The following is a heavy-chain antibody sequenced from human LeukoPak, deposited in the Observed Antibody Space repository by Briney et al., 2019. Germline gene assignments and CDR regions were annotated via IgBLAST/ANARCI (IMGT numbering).Heavy chain of an antibody. CDR3: ARDLKAGTPEINWFDP. D-gene: IGHD1-1*01. CDR1: GFTFSSYW. CDR2: ISSSSSYI. Sequence: GGSLRLSCAASGFTFSSYWMSWVRQAPGKGLEWVSSISSSSSYIYYADSVKGRFTISRDNAKNSLYLQMNSLRAEDTAIYYCARDLKAGTPEINWFDPWGQGTLVTVSS. J-gene: IGHJ5*02. V-gene: IGHV3-21*01.